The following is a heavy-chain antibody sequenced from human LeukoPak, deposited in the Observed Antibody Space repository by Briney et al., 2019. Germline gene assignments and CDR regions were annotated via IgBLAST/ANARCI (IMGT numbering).Heavy chain of an antibody. CDR1: GDSIRNYY. CDR2: INTSGNS. Sequence: SETLSLTCTVSGDSIRNYYWSWIRQPAGKGLEWIGRINTSGNSNYNPSLGSRVTISVDTSENQFSLKLSSVTAADTAVYYCARAVRSGYSIDYWGQGTLVTVSS. CDR3: ARAVRSGYSIDY. V-gene: IGHV4-4*07. D-gene: IGHD3-3*01. J-gene: IGHJ4*02.